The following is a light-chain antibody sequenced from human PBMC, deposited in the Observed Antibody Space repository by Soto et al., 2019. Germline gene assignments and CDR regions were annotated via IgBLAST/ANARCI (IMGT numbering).Light chain of an antibody. CDR2: DAS. J-gene: IGKJ2*01. V-gene: IGKV1-5*01. CDR3: QQYKTYSYT. CDR1: QSISSW. Sequence: DIQMTQSPSTLSASVGDRVTITCRASQSISSWLAWYQQKPGQAPKLLIYDASSVESGVPSRFIGSGSGTEFTLAFSCLRTDDFATYYCQQYKTYSYTFDQGNKLYIK.